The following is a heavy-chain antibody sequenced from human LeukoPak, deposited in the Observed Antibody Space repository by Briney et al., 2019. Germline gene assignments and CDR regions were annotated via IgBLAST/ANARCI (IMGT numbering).Heavy chain of an antibody. D-gene: IGHD3-9*01. J-gene: IGHJ3*02. V-gene: IGHV1-69*05. CDR2: IIPIFGTA. CDR1: GGTFSSYA. CDR3: AREDQEHYDILTGYSTVAFDI. Sequence: SVKVSCKASGGTFSSYAISWVRQAPGQGLEWMGRIIPIFGTANYAQKFQGRVAITTDESTSTAYMELSSLRSEDTAVYYCAREDQEHYDILTGYSTVAFDIWGQGTMVTVSS.